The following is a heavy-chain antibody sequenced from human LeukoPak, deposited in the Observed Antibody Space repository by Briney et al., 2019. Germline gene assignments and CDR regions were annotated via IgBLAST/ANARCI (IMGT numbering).Heavy chain of an antibody. D-gene: IGHD6-6*01. CDR2: IIPIFGTA. J-gene: IGHJ4*02. CDR1: GGTFSSYA. CDR3: ARVTRGSSSALDYFDY. V-gene: IGHV1-69*05. Sequence: SVKVSCKASGGTFSSYAISWVRQAPGQGLEWMGGIIPIFGTANYAQKFRGRVTITTDESTSTAYMELSSLRSEDTAVYYCARVTRGSSSALDYFDYWGQGTLVTVSS.